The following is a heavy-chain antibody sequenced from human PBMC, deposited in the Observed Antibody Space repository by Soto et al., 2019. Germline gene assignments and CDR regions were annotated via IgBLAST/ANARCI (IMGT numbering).Heavy chain of an antibody. CDR2: IYNSGST. J-gene: IGHJ1*01. CDR1: GGSISSSSYY. Sequence: PSETLSLTCTVSGGSISSSSYYWGWIRQPPGKGLEWIGSIYNSGSTYYNPSLKSRVTISVDTSKKQFSLKLSSVTAADTALYYCASHIRSGWRAREYFQHWGQGTLVTVSS. D-gene: IGHD6-19*01. CDR3: ASHIRSGWRAREYFQH. V-gene: IGHV4-39*01.